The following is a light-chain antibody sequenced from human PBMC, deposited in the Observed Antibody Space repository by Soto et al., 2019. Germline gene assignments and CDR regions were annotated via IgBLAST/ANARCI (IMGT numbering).Light chain of an antibody. V-gene: IGKV1-6*01. CDR2: AAS. Sequence: AIQMTQSPSSLSASVGDRVTITCRASQGIRNDLGWYQQKPGKAAKLLIYAASSLQSGVPSRFSGSAYGTDFTLTISSLQPEDFATYYGLQDYNYPWTFGQGTKVEIK. CDR1: QGIRND. CDR3: LQDYNYPWT. J-gene: IGKJ1*01.